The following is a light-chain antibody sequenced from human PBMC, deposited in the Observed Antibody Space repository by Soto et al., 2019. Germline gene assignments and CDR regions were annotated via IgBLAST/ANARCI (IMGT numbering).Light chain of an antibody. CDR2: EVS. J-gene: IGLJ1*01. CDR1: RSDIGAYKS. Sequence: QSVLTQPASVSGSPGQSITISCTGTRSDIGAYKSVSWYQQHPGKAPKLMIYEVSNRPSGVSNRFSASKSGNTASLTISGLQAEDEAAYYCSSRTTSNPYVFGTGIKLTVL. V-gene: IGLV2-14*01. CDR3: SSRTTSNPYV.